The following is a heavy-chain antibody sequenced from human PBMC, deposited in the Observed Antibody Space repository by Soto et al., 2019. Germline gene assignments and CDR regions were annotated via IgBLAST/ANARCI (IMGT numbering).Heavy chain of an antibody. CDR1: GYTFTNFG. Sequence: QVQLVQSGAEVKKPGASVKVSCKTSGYTFTNFGISWVRQAPGQGFEWLGWISGNSGRTYYAQKFQGRVTMTRDTSTNTAYMELRSLTSDYTAVFYCVRVGSTDHDSAGLDWGRGTLVTVSS. J-gene: IGHJ4*02. V-gene: IGHV1-18*01. CDR2: ISGNSGRT. D-gene: IGHD3-10*01. CDR3: VRVGSTDHDSAGLD.